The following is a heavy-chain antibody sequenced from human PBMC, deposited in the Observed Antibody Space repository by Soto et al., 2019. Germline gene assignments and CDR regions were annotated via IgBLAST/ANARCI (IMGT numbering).Heavy chain of an antibody. CDR2: MNPNSGNT. Sequence: QVQLVQSGAEVKKPGASAKVSCKASGYTFTSYDINWVRQATGQGLEWMGWMNPNSGNTGYAQKFQGRVTMTRNTSISTAYMELSSLRSEDTAVYYCARRRGIAAAGTYNWFDPWGQGTLVTVSS. D-gene: IGHD6-13*01. V-gene: IGHV1-8*01. CDR1: GYTFTSYD. J-gene: IGHJ5*02. CDR3: ARRRGIAAAGTYNWFDP.